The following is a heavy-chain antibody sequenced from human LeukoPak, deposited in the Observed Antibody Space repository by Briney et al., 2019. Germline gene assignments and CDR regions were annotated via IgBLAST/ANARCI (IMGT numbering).Heavy chain of an antibody. D-gene: IGHD6-13*01. CDR2: ISGSGGNT. CDR3: SGHGSSSY. CDR1: GFTFSSYP. J-gene: IGHJ4*02. V-gene: IGHV3-23*01. Sequence: GGSLRLSCAASGFTFSSYPMHWVRQTPGKGLEWVSAISGSGGNTYYAESVKGRFTISRDNSKNTLYLQMNSLRAEDTALYYASGHGSSSYWGQGTLVAVSS.